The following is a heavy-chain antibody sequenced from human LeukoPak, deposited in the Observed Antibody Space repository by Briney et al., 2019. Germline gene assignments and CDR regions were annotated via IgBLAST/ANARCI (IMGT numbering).Heavy chain of an antibody. D-gene: IGHD1-1*01. Sequence: PGGSLRLSCAASGFTFSDYYMSWIRQAPGEGLEWVSYISISGNTIYYADSVKGRFTISRDKAKNSLYLQMNSLRAEDTAVYYCARRGVQLQRISWFDPWGQGTLVTVSS. CDR1: GFTFSDYY. CDR2: ISISGNTI. CDR3: ARRGVQLQRISWFDP. J-gene: IGHJ5*02. V-gene: IGHV3-11*01.